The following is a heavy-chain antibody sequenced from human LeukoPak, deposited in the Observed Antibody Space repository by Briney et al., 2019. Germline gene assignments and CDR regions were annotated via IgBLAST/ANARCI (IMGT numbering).Heavy chain of an antibody. D-gene: IGHD3-16*01. V-gene: IGHV4-59*01. CDR3: ARGRLKGDWFDP. J-gene: IGHJ5*02. Sequence: SETLSLTCTVSGGSISSYYWSWIRQPPGKGLEWIGYIYYSGSTNYNPSLKSRVTISVETSKNEFSLKLRSVTAADTAVYYCARGRLKGDWFDPWGQGTLVTVSS. CDR2: IYYSGST. CDR1: GGSISSYY.